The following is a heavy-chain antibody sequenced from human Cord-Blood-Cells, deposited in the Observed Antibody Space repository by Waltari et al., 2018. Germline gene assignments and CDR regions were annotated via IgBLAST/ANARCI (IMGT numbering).Heavy chain of an antibody. Sequence: QVQLVQSGAEVKKPGASVKVSCKVSGYTLTELSMHWVRQAPGKGLEWMGGFDPEEGETIYAQKFQGRVTMTEDTSTDTAYMELSSLRSEDTAVYYCATAAENGWSYYYYYYGMDVWGQGTTVTVSS. V-gene: IGHV1-24*01. J-gene: IGHJ6*02. CDR1: GYTLTELS. CDR2: FDPEEGET. D-gene: IGHD6-19*01. CDR3: ATAAENGWSYYYYYYGMDV.